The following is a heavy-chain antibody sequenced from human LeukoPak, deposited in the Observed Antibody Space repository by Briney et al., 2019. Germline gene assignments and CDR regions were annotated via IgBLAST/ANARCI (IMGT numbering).Heavy chain of an antibody. Sequence: GGSLRLSCAASGFTFSSYGMSWVRQAPGKGLEWVSAISGSGGSTYYADSVKGRFTISRDNSKNTLYLQMNSLRAEDTAVYYCARENGYSSDRYYFDYWGQGTLVTVSS. V-gene: IGHV3-23*01. J-gene: IGHJ4*02. CDR2: ISGSGGST. CDR3: ARENGYSSDRYYFDY. CDR1: GFTFSSYG. D-gene: IGHD6-19*01.